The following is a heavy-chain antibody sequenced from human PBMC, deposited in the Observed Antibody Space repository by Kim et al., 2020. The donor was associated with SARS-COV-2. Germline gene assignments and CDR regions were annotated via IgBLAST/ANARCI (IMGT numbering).Heavy chain of an antibody. Sequence: GASLRLSCAASGFTFSSYGMHWVRQAPGKGLEWVAVISYDGSNKYYADSVKGRFTISRDNSKNTLYLQMNSLRAEDTAVYYCAKGSFFDYWGQGTLVTVS. CDR2: ISYDGSNK. V-gene: IGHV3-30*18. D-gene: IGHD2-15*01. CDR1: GFTFSSYG. CDR3: AKGSFFDY. J-gene: IGHJ4*02.